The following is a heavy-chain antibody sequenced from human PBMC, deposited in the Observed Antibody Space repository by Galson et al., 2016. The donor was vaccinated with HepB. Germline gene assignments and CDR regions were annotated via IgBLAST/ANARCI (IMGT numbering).Heavy chain of an antibody. CDR2: IIPIFDTT. Sequence: SVKVSCKASGGTFSRSGVSWLRQAPGQGLEWIGAIIPIFDTTSFPQKFQGRVTIVADESMSTVYMESSSLRSDDTAIYYCARDRLGEPVPAAVGYFDLWGRGTLVIVSS. D-gene: IGHD2-2*01. CDR1: GGTFSRSG. V-gene: IGHV1-69*13. CDR3: ARDRLGEPVPAAVGYFDL. J-gene: IGHJ2*01.